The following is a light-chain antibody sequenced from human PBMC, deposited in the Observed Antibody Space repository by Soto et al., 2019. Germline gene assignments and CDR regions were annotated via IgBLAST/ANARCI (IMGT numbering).Light chain of an antibody. Sequence: DIQMTQASSTLSASVGDRVTITCRASQNINAWLAWYQQKPGKAPKLLIYDVSTLHSGVPSRFSGSASGTEFTLTISNLESDDFATYYCQQYHRYSTFGQGTRVDIK. CDR1: QNINAW. J-gene: IGKJ1*01. CDR3: QQYHRYST. CDR2: DVS. V-gene: IGKV1-5*01.